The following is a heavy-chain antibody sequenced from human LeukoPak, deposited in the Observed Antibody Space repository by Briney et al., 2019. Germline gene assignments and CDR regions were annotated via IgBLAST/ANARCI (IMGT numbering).Heavy chain of an antibody. CDR3: TRDWSPGPQYL. D-gene: IGHD4-11*01. J-gene: IGHJ4*02. Sequence: PSETLSLTCTVSGASISNYYWNWIRQPPGKGLEWIGYIYYSGNTNYNPSLKSRVTISIDRSKNQFSLNLSSVTAADTAIYYCTRDWSPGPQYLWGQGTLVTVSS. V-gene: IGHV4-59*01. CDR2: IYYSGNT. CDR1: GASISNYY.